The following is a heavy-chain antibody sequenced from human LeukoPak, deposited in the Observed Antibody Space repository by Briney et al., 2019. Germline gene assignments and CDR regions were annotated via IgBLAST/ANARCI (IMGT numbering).Heavy chain of an antibody. CDR1: GFTFSSYA. D-gene: IGHD6-13*01. J-gene: IGHJ4*02. CDR2: ISYDGSNK. V-gene: IGHV3-30*04. Sequence: PGASLRLSCAASGFTFSSYAMHWVRQAPGKGLEWVAVISYDGSNKYYADSVKGRFTISRDNSKNTLYLQMNSLRAEDTAVCYCAKDLYSSSWNLDYWGQGTLVTVSS. CDR3: AKDLYSSSWNLDY.